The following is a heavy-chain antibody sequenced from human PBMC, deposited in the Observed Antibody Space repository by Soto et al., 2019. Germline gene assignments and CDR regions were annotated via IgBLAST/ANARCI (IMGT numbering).Heavy chain of an antibody. D-gene: IGHD3-3*01. V-gene: IGHV1-8*01. CDR3: ARGRSYYDFWSGYPDY. J-gene: IGHJ4*02. Sequence: ASVKVSCKASGYTFTSYDINWVRQATGQGLEWMGWMNPNSGNTGYAQKFQGRVTMTRNTSISTAYMELSSLRSEDTAVYYCARGRSYYDFWSGYPDYWGQGTLVTVSS. CDR1: GYTFTSYD. CDR2: MNPNSGNT.